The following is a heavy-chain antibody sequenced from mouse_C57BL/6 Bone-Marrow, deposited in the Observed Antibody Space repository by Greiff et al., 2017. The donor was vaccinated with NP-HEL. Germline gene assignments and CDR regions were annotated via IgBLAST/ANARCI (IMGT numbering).Heavy chain of an antibody. V-gene: IGHV5-6*01. CDR1: GFTFSSYG. CDR3: ARQGSFAY. CDR2: ISSGGSYT. Sequence: EVQVVESGGDSVKPGGSLKLSCAASGFTFSSYGMSWVRQTPDKRLEWVATISSGGSYTYYPDSVKGRFTISRDNAKNTLYLQMSSLKSEDTAMYYCARQGSFAYWGQGTLVTVSA. J-gene: IGHJ3*01.